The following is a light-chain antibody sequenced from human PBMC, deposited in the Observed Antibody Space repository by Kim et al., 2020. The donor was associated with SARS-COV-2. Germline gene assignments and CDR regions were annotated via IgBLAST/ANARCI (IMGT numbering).Light chain of an antibody. J-gene: IGLJ1*01. CDR1: ALPKQY. V-gene: IGLV3-25*03. CDR3: QSADSSGTYV. Sequence: VSPGQTARITCSGDALPKQYAYWYQQKPGQAPVLVIYKDSERPSGIPERFSGSSAGTTVTLTISGVQAEDEADYYCQSADSSGTYVFGTGTKVTVL. CDR2: KDS.